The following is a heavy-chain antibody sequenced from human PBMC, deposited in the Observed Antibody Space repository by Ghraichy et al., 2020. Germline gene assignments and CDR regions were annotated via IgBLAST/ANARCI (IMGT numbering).Heavy chain of an antibody. CDR2: IYYSGST. D-gene: IGHD5-12*01. V-gene: IGHV4-59*01. Sequence: GSLRLSCTVSGGSISSYYWSWIRQPPGKGLEWIGYIYYSGSTNYNPSLKSRVTISVDTSKNQFSLKLSSVTAADTAVYYCASGGYDFPFDYWGQGTLVTVSS. J-gene: IGHJ4*02. CDR1: GGSISSYY. CDR3: ASGGYDFPFDY.